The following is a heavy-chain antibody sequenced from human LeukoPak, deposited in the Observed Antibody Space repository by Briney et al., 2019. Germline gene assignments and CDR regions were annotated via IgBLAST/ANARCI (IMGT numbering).Heavy chain of an antibody. CDR2: IKHDGSEQ. CDR1: GFTFTTYW. D-gene: IGHD1-26*01. Sequence: GGSLRLSCAASGFTFTTYWMSWMRQAPGKGLQWVANIKHDGSEQYYVDSVKGRFTISRDNAKNSLFLQMNSLGVEDTAVYYCKSGGAAPGSFDYWGQGTLVTVSS. CDR3: KSGGAAPGSFDY. V-gene: IGHV3-7*01. J-gene: IGHJ4*02.